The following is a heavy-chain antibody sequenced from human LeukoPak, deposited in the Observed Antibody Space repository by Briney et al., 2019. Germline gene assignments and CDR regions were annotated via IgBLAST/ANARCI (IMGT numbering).Heavy chain of an antibody. CDR2: IYGNGST. Sequence: PSETLSLTCTVSGDPISDYCWTWIRQPAGKGLEWIGRIYGNGSTNYNPSLKSRVAMSIDTSKMQFSLKLSSVTAADTAVYYCARAGGYYYYMDVWGKGTTVTVSS. D-gene: IGHD3-16*01. CDR3: ARAGGYYYYMDV. V-gene: IGHV4-4*07. CDR1: GDPISDYC. J-gene: IGHJ6*03.